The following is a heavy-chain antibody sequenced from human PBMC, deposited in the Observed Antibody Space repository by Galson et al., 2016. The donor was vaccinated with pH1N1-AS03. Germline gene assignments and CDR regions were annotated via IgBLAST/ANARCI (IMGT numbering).Heavy chain of an antibody. D-gene: IGHD3-16*01. CDR2: ISRDGSTR. V-gene: IGHV3-74*03. J-gene: IGHJ4*02. CDR1: GFTLSAYW. Sequence: SLRLSCAVSGFTLSAYWMYRVRRTPGKRPVWVSRISRDGSTREHADSVKGRFSVSRDNARNTLHLHMSNLRDDDTAVYYYVAYDWGRPDFWGQGTLVTVSS. CDR3: VAYDWGRPDF.